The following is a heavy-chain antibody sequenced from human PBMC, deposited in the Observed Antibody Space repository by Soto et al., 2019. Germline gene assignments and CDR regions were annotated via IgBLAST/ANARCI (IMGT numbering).Heavy chain of an antibody. D-gene: IGHD1-26*01. J-gene: IGHJ4*02. CDR2: SYYGSS. V-gene: IGHV4-61*01. Sequence: PSETLSLTCTVSGGSVSSGYYYWSWIRQPPGKGLEWIGYSYYGSSNYNPSLKSRVTISADTSKNQFSLKLTSLTAADTAVYYCARRYGGNFDYWGQGTLVTAPQ. CDR3: ARRYGGNFDY. CDR1: GGSVSSGYYY.